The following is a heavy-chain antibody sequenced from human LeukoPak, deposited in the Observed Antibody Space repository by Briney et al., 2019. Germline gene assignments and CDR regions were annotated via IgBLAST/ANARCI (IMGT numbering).Heavy chain of an antibody. CDR3: ARRLYYDNGGYTY. CDR1: GFTFSNFG. V-gene: IGHV3-30*03. D-gene: IGHD3-22*01. J-gene: IGHJ4*02. CDR2: ISYDGSTK. Sequence: PGGSLRLSCEASGFTFSNFGMHWVRQAPGKGLEWVAIISYDGSTKYYADSVKGRFTISRDNAKNSLYLQMNSLRAEDTAVYYCARRLYYDNGGYTYWGQGTLVTVSS.